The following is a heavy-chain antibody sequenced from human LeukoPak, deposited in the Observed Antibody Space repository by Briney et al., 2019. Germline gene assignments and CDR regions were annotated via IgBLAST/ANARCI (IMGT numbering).Heavy chain of an antibody. CDR3: AKGDFYGSGRDYYYYMDV. D-gene: IGHD3-10*01. J-gene: IGHJ6*03. CDR1: EITFSDYA. Sequence: GGSLRLSCAASEITFSDYAMTWVRQAPGKGLEWVSAISGSGGRTYYADSVKGRFTISRDNSKNTLYLQMNSLRAEDTAVYNCAKGDFYGSGRDYYYYMDVWGKGTTVTISS. CDR2: ISGSGGRT. V-gene: IGHV3-23*01.